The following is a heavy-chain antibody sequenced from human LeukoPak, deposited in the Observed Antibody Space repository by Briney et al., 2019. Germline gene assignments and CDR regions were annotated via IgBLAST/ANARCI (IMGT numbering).Heavy chain of an antibody. Sequence: ASVKVSCKASGYTFTSYAMHWVRRAPGQRLEWMGWINAGNGNTKYSQKFQGRVTITRDTSASTAYMELSSLRSEDTAVYYCARVRNSSGWYTHFDYWGQGTLVTVSS. CDR2: INAGNGNT. D-gene: IGHD6-19*01. J-gene: IGHJ4*02. V-gene: IGHV1-3*01. CDR3: ARVRNSSGWYTHFDY. CDR1: GYTFTSYA.